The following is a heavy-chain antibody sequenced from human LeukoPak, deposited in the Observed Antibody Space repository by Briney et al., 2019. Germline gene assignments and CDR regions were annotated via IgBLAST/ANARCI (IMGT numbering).Heavy chain of an antibody. J-gene: IGHJ3*01. Sequence: PSETLSLTCTVSGGSISSYYWSWIRQPPGKGLEWIGYIYYSGSTNYNPSLKSRVTISVDTSKNQFSLKLSSVTVADTAVYYCARLPSVWGQGTMVTVSS. CDR2: IYYSGST. CDR3: ARLPSV. CDR1: GGSISSYY. V-gene: IGHV4-59*08.